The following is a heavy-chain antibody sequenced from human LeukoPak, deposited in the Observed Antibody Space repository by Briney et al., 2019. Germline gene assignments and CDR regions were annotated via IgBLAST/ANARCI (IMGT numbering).Heavy chain of an antibody. CDR1: GFTFSSYA. Sequence: GASLRLSCAASGFTFSSYAMSWVRQAPGKGLEWVSAISGSGGSTYYADSVKGRFTVSRDNSKNTLYLQMNSLRAEDTAVYYCAKDRNSEYFDYWGQGTLVTVSS. CDR3: AKDRNSEYFDY. V-gene: IGHV3-23*01. J-gene: IGHJ4*02. CDR2: ISGSGGST. D-gene: IGHD1-26*01.